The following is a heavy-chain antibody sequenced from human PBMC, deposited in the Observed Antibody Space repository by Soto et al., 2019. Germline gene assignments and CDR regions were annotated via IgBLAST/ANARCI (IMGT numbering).Heavy chain of an antibody. D-gene: IGHD6-13*01. CDR3: ARVLVRAAAGNPVPYYFDY. J-gene: IGHJ4*02. Sequence: SETLSLTCTVSGGSISSGGYYWSWIRQHPGKGLEWIGYIYYSGSTYYNPSLKSRVTISVDTSKNQFSLKLSSVTAADTAVYYCARVLVRAAAGNPVPYYFDYWGQGTLVTVSS. V-gene: IGHV4-31*03. CDR2: IYYSGST. CDR1: GGSISSGGYY.